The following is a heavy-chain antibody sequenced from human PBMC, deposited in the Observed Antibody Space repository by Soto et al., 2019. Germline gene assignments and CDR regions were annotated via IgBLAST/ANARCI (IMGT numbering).Heavy chain of an antibody. V-gene: IGHV4-39*07. J-gene: IGHJ3*02. CDR1: GGSITSSSYY. D-gene: IGHD3-10*01. CDR2: IYYSGST. Sequence: PSETLSLTCTVSGGSITSSSYYWGWIRQPPGKGLEWIGTIYYSGSTYYNPSLKSRVTISVDKSKNQFSLKLSSVTAADTAVYYCARDLRTQKPYGPPHYGSGSLYPADGAFDIWGQGTMVTVSS. CDR3: ARDLRTQKPYGPPHYGSGSLYPADGAFDI.